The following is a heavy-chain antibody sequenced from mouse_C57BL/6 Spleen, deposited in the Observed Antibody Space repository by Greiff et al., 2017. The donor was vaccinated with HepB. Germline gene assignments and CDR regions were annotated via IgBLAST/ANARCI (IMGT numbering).Heavy chain of an antibody. D-gene: IGHD2-4*01. Sequence: VQLQQSGAELVRPGTSVKVSCKASGHAFTNYLIEWVKQRPGQGLEWIGVINPGSGGTNYNEKFKGKATLTADKSSSTAYMQLSSLTSEDSAVYFCARSDDYADYFDYWGQGTTLTVSS. V-gene: IGHV1-54*01. CDR1: GHAFTNYL. CDR2: INPGSGGT. CDR3: ARSDDYADYFDY. J-gene: IGHJ2*01.